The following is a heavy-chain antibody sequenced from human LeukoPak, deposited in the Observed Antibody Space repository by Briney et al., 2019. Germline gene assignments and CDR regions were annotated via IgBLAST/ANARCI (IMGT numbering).Heavy chain of an antibody. Sequence: GGSLRLSCAASGFSFSSYAMAWVRQAPGKGREWVAGISGSGDAVWYADSMKDRFTISRDNSKNTVSLQMTSLRPEDTAIYYCAKCTRSSCFAARAFACWGQGTQVTVSS. J-gene: IGHJ4*02. V-gene: IGHV3-23*01. CDR3: AKCTRSSCFAARAFAC. D-gene: IGHD2-15*01. CDR1: GFSFSSYA. CDR2: ISGSGDAV.